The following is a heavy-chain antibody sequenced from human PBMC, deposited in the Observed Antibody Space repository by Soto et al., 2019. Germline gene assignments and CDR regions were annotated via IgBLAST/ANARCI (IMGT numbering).Heavy chain of an antibody. Sequence: QVQLVESGGGLVKPGGSLRLSCVASGFTFNDYYMSWIRQAPGKGLEWVSYISSSSGSTNYADAVKGRFTISRANARNSRYLQMTSLRAEDTAVYYCARGGTTVTAFWGQGTLVTVSS. J-gene: IGHJ4*02. CDR3: ARGGTTVTAF. V-gene: IGHV3-11*06. CDR1: GFTFNDYY. CDR2: ISSSSGST. D-gene: IGHD4-17*01.